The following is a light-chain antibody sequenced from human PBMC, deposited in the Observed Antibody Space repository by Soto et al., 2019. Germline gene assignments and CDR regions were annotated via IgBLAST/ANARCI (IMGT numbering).Light chain of an antibody. J-gene: IGLJ2*01. Sequence: QSALTQPASVSGSPGQSITISCTGTSSDVDNYNYVSWYQHHPGKAPKLMIYEVSNRPSGVSNRFSGSKSGTSASLAITGLQGEDEGDYYCQSYDSNLSGALFGGGTKLTVL. CDR3: QSYDSNLSGAL. V-gene: IGLV2-14*01. CDR1: SSDVDNYNY. CDR2: EVS.